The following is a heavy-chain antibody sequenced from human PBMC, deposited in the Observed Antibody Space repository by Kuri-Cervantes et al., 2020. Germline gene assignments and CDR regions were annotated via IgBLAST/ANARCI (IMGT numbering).Heavy chain of an antibody. J-gene: IGHJ4*02. CDR2: ISYDGSNK. D-gene: IGHD6-13*01. CDR3: ARGRWQQLVPPFGY. V-gene: IGHV3-30-3*01. CDR1: GFTFSSYA. Sequence: GESLKMSCPASGFTFSSYAMHWVRQAPGKGLEWVAVISYDGSNKYYADSVKGRFTISRDNSKNTLYLQMNSLRAEDAAVYYCARGRWQQLVPPFGYWGQGTLVTVSS.